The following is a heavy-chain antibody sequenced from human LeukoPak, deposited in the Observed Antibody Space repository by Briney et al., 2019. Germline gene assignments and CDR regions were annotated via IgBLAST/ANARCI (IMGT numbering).Heavy chain of an antibody. CDR1: GFTFSSYW. CDR2: IKQDGSEK. CDR3: AKERGHSKPFDY. Sequence: GGSLRLSCAASGFTFSSYWMSWVRQAPGKGLEWVANIKQDGSEKYYVDSVEGRFTISRDNAKNSLYLQMNNLRAEDTALYYCAKERGHSKPFDYWGRGTLVTVSS. D-gene: IGHD4-23*01. V-gene: IGHV3-7*03. J-gene: IGHJ4*02.